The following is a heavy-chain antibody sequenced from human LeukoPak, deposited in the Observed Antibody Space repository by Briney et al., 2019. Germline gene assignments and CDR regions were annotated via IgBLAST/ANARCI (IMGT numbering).Heavy chain of an antibody. D-gene: IGHD1-26*01. CDR3: VGARVEWEPTRLDY. CDR1: GFTFSSYG. Sequence: PGGSLRLSCAASGFTFSSYGMHWVRQAPGKGLEWVAFIRYDGSNKYYADSVKGRFTISRDNSKNTLYLQMNSLRAEDTAVYYCVGARVEWEPTRLDYWGQGTLVTVSS. CDR2: IRYDGSNK. V-gene: IGHV3-30*02. J-gene: IGHJ4*02.